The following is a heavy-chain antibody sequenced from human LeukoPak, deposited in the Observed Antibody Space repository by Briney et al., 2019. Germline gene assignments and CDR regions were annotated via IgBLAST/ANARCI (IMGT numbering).Heavy chain of an antibody. CDR2: ISAYNGNT. J-gene: IGHJ4*02. Sequence: ASVKVSCKASGYTFTSYGISWVRQAPGQGLEWMGWISAYNGNTNYAQKLQGRVTMTTDTSTSTAYMELRSLRSDDTAAYYCARDGGAIQLWFPHDYWGQGTLVTVSS. V-gene: IGHV1-18*01. D-gene: IGHD5-18*01. CDR3: ARDGGAIQLWFPHDY. CDR1: GYTFTSYG.